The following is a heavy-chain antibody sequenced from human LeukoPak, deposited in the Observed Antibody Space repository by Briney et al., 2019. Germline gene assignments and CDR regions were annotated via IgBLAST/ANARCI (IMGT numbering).Heavy chain of an antibody. CDR1: GFTFSSYA. CDR2: ISGSGGST. CDR3: AKSHDYGDYVPYYYYGMDV. V-gene: IGHV3-23*01. J-gene: IGHJ6*02. Sequence: PGGSLRLSCAATGFTFSSYAMSWVRQAPGKGLEWVSAISGSGGSTYYADSVKGRFTISRDNSKNTLYLQMNSLRAEDTAVYYCAKSHDYGDYVPYYYYGMDVWGQGTTVTVSS. D-gene: IGHD4-17*01.